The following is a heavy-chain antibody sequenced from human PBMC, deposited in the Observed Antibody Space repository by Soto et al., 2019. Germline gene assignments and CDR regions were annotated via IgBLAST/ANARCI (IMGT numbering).Heavy chain of an antibody. V-gene: IGHV1-69*01. CDR2: IIPIFGTA. D-gene: IGHD3-16*01. CDR3: ARAGAGYDYVWGSFDY. J-gene: IGHJ4*02. Sequence: QVQLVQSGAEVKKPGSSVKVSCKASGGTFSSYAISWVRQAPGQGLEWMGGIIPIFGTANYAQKFQGRVAITADESTSTAYMALSSLRSEDTAVYYCARAGAGYDYVWGSFDYWGQGTLVTVSS. CDR1: GGTFSSYA.